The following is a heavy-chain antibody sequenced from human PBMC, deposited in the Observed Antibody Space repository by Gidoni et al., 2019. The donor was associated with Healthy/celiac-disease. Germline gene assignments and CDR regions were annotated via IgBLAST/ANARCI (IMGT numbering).Heavy chain of an antibody. CDR1: GYTFTGYY. J-gene: IGHJ3*02. Sequence: QVQLVQSGSAVQKPGASVKVSCKASGYTFTGYYLHGVRQATGQGLEWMGWINPSSGGTNYAQKCQGRVTMTRETSISTAYMELRRLRSDDTAVCYCARAGGNGAFDIWGQGTMVTVSS. CDR2: INPSSGGT. CDR3: ARAGGNGAFDI. V-gene: IGHV1-2*02. D-gene: IGHD2-15*01.